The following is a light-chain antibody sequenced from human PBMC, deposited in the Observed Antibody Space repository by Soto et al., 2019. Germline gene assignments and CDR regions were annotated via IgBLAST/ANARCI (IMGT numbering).Light chain of an antibody. J-gene: IGKJ2*01. CDR1: QTINSS. CDR3: QQYDSYSPYT. CDR2: KAS. V-gene: IGKV1-5*03. Sequence: DIQMTQFPPTLSASIGDRVTITCRASQTINSSLAWYQQKPGKAPKLLIYKASTLETGVPSRFSGSGSGTEFTLTISSLQPDDFATYYCQQYDSYSPYTFGQGTRLELK.